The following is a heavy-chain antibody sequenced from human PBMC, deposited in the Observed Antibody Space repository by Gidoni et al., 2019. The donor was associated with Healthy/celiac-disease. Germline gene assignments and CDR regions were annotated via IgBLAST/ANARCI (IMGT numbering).Heavy chain of an antibody. CDR3: ARVFDVWSGALHAFDY. Sequence: QMQLPDSAPGLVKPSEALSLTCSVSGDAVSSGRDYWSWIRQPPGKGLEWIGCSYESGRTTYNPSLKSRVTTSLDTSKNQFSLKRSAVTAADTAVYYCARVFDVWSGALHAFDYWGQGTLVTVSS. CDR1: GDAVSSGRDY. V-gene: IGHV4-61*01. CDR2: SYESGRT. J-gene: IGHJ4*02. D-gene: IGHD3-3*01.